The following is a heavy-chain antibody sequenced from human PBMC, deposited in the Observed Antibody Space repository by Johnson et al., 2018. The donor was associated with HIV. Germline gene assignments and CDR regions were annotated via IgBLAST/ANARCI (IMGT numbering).Heavy chain of an antibody. J-gene: IGHJ3*02. V-gene: IGHV3-33*03. D-gene: IGHD2-2*01. CDR2: IWPDGSTI. CDR3: ASNGGYEGDAFDI. CDR1: GLSLSAYG. Sequence: QVQLVESGGGVVQPGTSLRLSCEGSGLSLSAYGLHWVRQAPGKGLEWVAVIWPDGSTIYYADSVKGRFTISRDNAKNALYLQMNSLRAEDTAVYYCASNGGYEGDAFDIWGQGTMVTVSS.